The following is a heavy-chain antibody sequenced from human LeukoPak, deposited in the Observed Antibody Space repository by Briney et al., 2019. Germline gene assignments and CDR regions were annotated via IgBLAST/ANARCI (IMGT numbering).Heavy chain of an antibody. J-gene: IGHJ4*02. CDR3: ARGRAAAGTPFDY. CDR2: MNPNSGNT. D-gene: IGHD6-13*01. V-gene: IGHV1-8*01. CDR1: GYTFTSYD. Sequence: ASLKVSCKASGYTFTSYDINEVRQATRQGLEWMGWMNPNSGNTGYAQKFQGRVTMTRNTSISTAYMELSSLRSEDTAVYYCARGRAAAGTPFDYWGQGTLVTVSS.